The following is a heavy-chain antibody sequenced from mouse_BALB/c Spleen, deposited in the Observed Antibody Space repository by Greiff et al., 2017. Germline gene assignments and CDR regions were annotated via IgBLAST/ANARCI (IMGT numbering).Heavy chain of an antibody. Sequence: DVHLVESGGGLVQPGGSLRLSCATSGFTFTDYYMSWVRQPPGKALEWLGFIRNKANGYTTEYSASVKGRFTISRDNSQSILYLQMNTLRAEDSATYYCARDGGGYAMDYWGQGTSVTVSS. D-gene: IGHD1-1*02. CDR2: IRNKANGYTT. V-gene: IGHV7-3*02. CDR1: GFTFTDYY. CDR3: ARDGGGYAMDY. J-gene: IGHJ4*01.